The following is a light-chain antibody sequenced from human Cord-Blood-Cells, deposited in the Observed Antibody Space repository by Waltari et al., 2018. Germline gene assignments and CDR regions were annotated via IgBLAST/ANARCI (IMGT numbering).Light chain of an antibody. Sequence: QSALTQPASVSGSPGQSITISCTGTSSDVGGYNYFSWYQQHPGKAPKLMIYDVSNRPSGVSNCFSGSKSGNTASLTISGLQAEDEADYYCSSYTSSSTLYVFGTGTKVTVL. J-gene: IGLJ1*01. CDR1: SSDVGGYNY. CDR3: SSYTSSSTLYV. V-gene: IGLV2-14*01. CDR2: DVS.